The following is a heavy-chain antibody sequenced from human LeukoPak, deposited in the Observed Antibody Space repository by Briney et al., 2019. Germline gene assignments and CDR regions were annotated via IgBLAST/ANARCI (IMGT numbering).Heavy chain of an antibody. J-gene: IGHJ4*02. D-gene: IGHD3-16*01. V-gene: IGHV4-39*01. CDR3: ARRGDY. CDR2: IYYSGST. Sequence: PSETLSLTSTVSGGSISNGTYYWGWIRQPPGNGLEWIGSIYYSGSTSYNPSLKSRVTISVDTSKNQFSLKLSSVTAADTAVYYCARRGDYWGQGTLVTVSS. CDR1: GGSISNGTYY.